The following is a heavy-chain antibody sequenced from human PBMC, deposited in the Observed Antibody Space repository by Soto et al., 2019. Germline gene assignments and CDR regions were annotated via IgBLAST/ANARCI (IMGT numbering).Heavy chain of an antibody. J-gene: IGHJ6*02. CDR1: GYTFTSYG. CDR2: ISDYTGNT. V-gene: IGHV1-18*01. D-gene: IGHD3-10*01. Sequence: QVQLVQSGAEVKKPGASVKVSCKASGYTFTSYGISWVRQAPGQGLEWMGWISDYTGNTNYAQKLQGRVTMTTDTSTSTACMELRSLRSDDTAVYYCARAGIWYYGSGSAEGYGMDVWGQGTTVTVSS. CDR3: ARAGIWYYGSGSAEGYGMDV.